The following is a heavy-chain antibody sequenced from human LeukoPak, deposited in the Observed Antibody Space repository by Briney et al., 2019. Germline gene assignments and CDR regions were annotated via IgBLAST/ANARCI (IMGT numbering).Heavy chain of an antibody. V-gene: IGHV4-59*12. CDR3: ARGRATDY. CDR2: IYYSGST. J-gene: IGHJ4*02. CDR1: GGSISSYY. Sequence: SETLSLTCTVSGGSISSYYWSWIRQPPGKGLEWIGYIYYSGSTSYNPSLKSRVTISVDTSKNQFSLKLSSVTAADTAVYYCARGRATDYWGQGTLVTVSS.